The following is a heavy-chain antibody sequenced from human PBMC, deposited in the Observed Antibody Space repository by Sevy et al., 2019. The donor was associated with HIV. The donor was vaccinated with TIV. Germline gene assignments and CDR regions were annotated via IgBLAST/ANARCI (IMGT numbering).Heavy chain of an antibody. CDR1: GFTFSSYW. CDR3: AREGGYSSSPAEYFQH. J-gene: IGHJ1*01. Sequence: GGSLRLSCAASGFTFSSYWMSWVRQAPGKGLEWVANIKQDGSEKYYVDSVKGRFTISRDNAKNSLYLQMNSLRAEVTAVYYCAREGGYSSSPAEYFQHWGQGTLVTVSS. D-gene: IGHD6-13*01. CDR2: IKQDGSEK. V-gene: IGHV3-7*01.